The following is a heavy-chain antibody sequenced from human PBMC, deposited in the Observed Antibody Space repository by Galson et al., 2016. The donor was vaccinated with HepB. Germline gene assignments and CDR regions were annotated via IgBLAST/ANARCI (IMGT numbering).Heavy chain of an antibody. CDR3: ATDLANSITLLRGANFDY. CDR1: GYTLTEVS. J-gene: IGHJ4*02. D-gene: IGHD3-10*01. V-gene: IGHV1-24*01. CDR2: FDPEEGEK. Sequence: SVKVSCKVSGYTLTEVSIHWVRQAPGKGLEWMGGFDPEEGEKVYAQKFQGRVSMTEDTSTVTASMELSSLRIEDTAVYYCATDLANSITLLRGANFDYWGQGPLVTVSS.